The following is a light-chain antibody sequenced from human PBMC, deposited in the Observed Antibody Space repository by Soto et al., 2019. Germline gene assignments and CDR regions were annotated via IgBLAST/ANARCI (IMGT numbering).Light chain of an antibody. J-gene: IGKJ2*02. CDR2: DAY. V-gene: IGKV3D-20*02. CDR1: QSVSSSY. Sequence: EIVFTQSPGTLSLSTGERATLSCRASQSVSSSYLAWYQQKPGQAPRLLIYDAYSRATGVGARFTGSGSATDFSLTITSLEPEDFAVYYCQQRGKWPSTFGPGTKVDIK. CDR3: QQRGKWPST.